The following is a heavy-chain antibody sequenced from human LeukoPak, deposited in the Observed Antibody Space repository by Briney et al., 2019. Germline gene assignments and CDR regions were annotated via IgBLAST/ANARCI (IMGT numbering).Heavy chain of an antibody. J-gene: IGHJ4*02. V-gene: IGHV1-8*01. CDR2: MNPHTGNA. CDR3: ARGRYGGSSDYGY. CDR1: GYTFTTYD. Sequence: GASVKVSCKASGYTFTTYDFNWVRQATGQGLEWMGWMNPHTGNAGYAQKFQVRVTMTRNTSISTTYLELTSLRSEDTAVYYCARGRYGGSSDYGYWGQGTLVTVSS. D-gene: IGHD2-15*01.